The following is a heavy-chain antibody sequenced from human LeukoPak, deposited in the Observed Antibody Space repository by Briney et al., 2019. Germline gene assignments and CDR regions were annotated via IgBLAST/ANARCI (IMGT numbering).Heavy chain of an antibody. CDR1: GFAFSDYY. Sequence: GGSLRLSCAASGFAFSDYYMSWIRQAPGKGLEWVSYISSSGSTIYYADSVKGRFTISRDNAKNSLYLQMNSLRAEDTAVYYCSFSMVRGVIGTYYFDYWGQGTLVTVSS. J-gene: IGHJ4*02. D-gene: IGHD3-10*01. CDR2: ISSSGSTI. CDR3: SFSMVRGVIGTYYFDY. V-gene: IGHV3-11*01.